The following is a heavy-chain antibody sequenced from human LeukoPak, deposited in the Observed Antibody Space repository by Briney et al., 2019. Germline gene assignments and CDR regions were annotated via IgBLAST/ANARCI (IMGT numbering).Heavy chain of an antibody. D-gene: IGHD2-21*01. J-gene: IGHJ4*02. CDR3: AKFLPTHIVVANYYFDY. Sequence: GGSLRLSCAASGFTFSSYAMSWVRQAPGKGLEWVSAISGSGGSTYYADSVKGRFAISRDNSKNTLYLQMNSLRAEDTAVYYCAKFLPTHIVVANYYFDYWGQGTLVAVSS. CDR2: ISGSGGST. V-gene: IGHV3-23*01. CDR1: GFTFSSYA.